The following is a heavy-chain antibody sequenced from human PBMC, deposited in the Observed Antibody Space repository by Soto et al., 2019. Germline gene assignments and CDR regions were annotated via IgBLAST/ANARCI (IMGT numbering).Heavy chain of an antibody. CDR2: IIPILGIA. CDR1: GGTFSSYT. D-gene: IGHD1-26*01. J-gene: IGHJ4*02. CDR3: ASMYSGSYYGHY. V-gene: IGHV1-69*02. Sequence: SVKVSCKASGGTFSSYTISWVRQAPGQGLEWMGRIIPILGIANYAQKFQGRVTITADKSTSTAYMELSSLRSEDTAVYYCASMYSGSYYGHYWGQGTLVTVSS.